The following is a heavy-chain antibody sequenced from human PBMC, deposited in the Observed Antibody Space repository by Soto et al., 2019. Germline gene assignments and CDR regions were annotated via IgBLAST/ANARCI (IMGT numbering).Heavy chain of an antibody. J-gene: IGHJ5*02. CDR3: ASSLCTNGVCFHPMELLWFDP. Sequence: LSLTCTVSGGSISSGGYYWSWIRQHPGKGLEWIGYIYYSGSTYYNPSLKSRVTISVDTSKNQFSLKLSSVTAADTAVYYCASSLCTNGVCFHPMELLWFDPWGQGTLVSVS. CDR2: IYYSGST. D-gene: IGHD2-8*01. CDR1: GGSISSGGYY. V-gene: IGHV4-31*03.